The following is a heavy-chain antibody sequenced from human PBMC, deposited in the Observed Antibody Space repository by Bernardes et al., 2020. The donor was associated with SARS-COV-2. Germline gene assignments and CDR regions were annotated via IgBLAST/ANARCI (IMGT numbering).Heavy chain of an antibody. Sequence: WGSLRLSCAASGFTFSNFGMHWVRQAPGQGLELVSILRNYCSAYDYADSAKGRFTISRDNSKNTLFRQMNSLRAEDTAVYYCAKGLENVYDYRFDPWSQGTMVTVSS. CDR3: AKGLENVYDYRFDP. CDR2: LRNYCSAY. J-gene: IGHJ5*02. CDR1: GFTFSNFG. D-gene: IGHD5-12*01. V-gene: IGHV3-30*02.